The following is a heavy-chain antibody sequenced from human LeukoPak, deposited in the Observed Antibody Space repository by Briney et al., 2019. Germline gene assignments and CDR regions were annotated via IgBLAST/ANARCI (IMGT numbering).Heavy chain of an antibody. J-gene: IGHJ4*02. D-gene: IGHD2/OR15-2a*01. CDR1: GGSISSYC. Sequence: NSSQTLSLTCTVSGGSISSYCWSWIRQPPGKGLEWIGYIYYSGSNNYNPSLKSRVTISVDTSKNQFSLKLSSVTAADTAVYYCARSSILLREGFDFWGQGTLVTVSS. CDR3: ARSSILLREGFDF. V-gene: IGHV4-59*08. CDR2: IYYSGSN.